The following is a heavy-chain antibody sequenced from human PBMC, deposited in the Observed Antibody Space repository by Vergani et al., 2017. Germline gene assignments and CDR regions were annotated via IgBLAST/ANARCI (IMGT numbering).Heavy chain of an antibody. Sequence: EVQLVESGGGLVQPGGSLRLSCAASGFTFSSYSMNWVRQAPGKGLEWVSYISSSSSTIYYADSVKGRFTISRDNSKNTLYLQMNSLRAEDTAVYYCAKEGSSGYYSYWGQGTLVTVSS. CDR3: AKEGSSGYYSY. V-gene: IGHV3-48*01. J-gene: IGHJ4*02. CDR2: ISSSSSTI. D-gene: IGHD3-3*01. CDR1: GFTFSSYS.